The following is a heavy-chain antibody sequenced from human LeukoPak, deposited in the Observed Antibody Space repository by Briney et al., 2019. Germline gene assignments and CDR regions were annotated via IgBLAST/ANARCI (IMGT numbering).Heavy chain of an antibody. V-gene: IGHV3-74*03. CDR2: INGDGRST. CDR3: ARVGYYYDNNCDAFDI. Sequence: GGSLRLSCAASGFSFSNYWMHWVRQAPGKGLVWVSRINGDGRSTTYADSVKGRFTISRDNAKSTLYLQMNTLRAEDTAVYYCARVGYYYDNNCDAFDIWGQGTVVTVSS. J-gene: IGHJ3*02. D-gene: IGHD3-22*01. CDR1: GFSFSNYW.